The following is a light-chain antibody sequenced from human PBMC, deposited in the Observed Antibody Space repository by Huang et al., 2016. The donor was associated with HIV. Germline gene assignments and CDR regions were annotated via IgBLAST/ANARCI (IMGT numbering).Light chain of an antibody. Sequence: EIVMTQSPATLSVSPGERATLSCRASQSVTSNLAGYQQKPGQAPRHLIYGASTRATGIPARFSGSGSGTEFTLTISSLQSEDFAVYYCQRYDNWPKFTFGPGTKVDIK. J-gene: IGKJ3*01. CDR2: GAS. CDR3: QRYDNWPKFT. V-gene: IGKV3-15*01. CDR1: QSVTSN.